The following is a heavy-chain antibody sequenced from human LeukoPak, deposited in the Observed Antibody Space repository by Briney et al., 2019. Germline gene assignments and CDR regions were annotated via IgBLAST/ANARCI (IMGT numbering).Heavy chain of an antibody. CDR2: ISYDGSNR. CDR3: ARGISYYSSYYGLDV. Sequence: PGGSLRLSCAASGFTFSTYAMSWVRQAPGKGLEWVAVISYDGSNRYYADSVKGRFTISRDNSKNTPFLQINSLGAEDTAVYFCARGISYYSSYYGLDVWGQGTTVTVSS. CDR1: GFTFSTYA. V-gene: IGHV3-30-3*01. J-gene: IGHJ6*02.